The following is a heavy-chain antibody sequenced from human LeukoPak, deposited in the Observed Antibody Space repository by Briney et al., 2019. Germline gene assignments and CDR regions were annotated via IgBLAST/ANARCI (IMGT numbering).Heavy chain of an antibody. J-gene: IGHJ4*02. CDR1: GYTFTSYG. Sequence: ASVKVSCKASGYTFTSYGISWVRQAPGQGLEWMGWISAYNGNTNYAQKLQGRVTMTTDTSTSTAYMELRSLRSDDTAVYYCARGPPYDHGDYDPVYWGQGTLVTVSS. V-gene: IGHV1-18*04. CDR2: ISAYNGNT. D-gene: IGHD4-17*01. CDR3: ARGPPYDHGDYDPVY.